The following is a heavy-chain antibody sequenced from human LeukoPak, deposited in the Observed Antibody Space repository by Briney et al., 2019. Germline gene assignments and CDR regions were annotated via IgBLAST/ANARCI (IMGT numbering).Heavy chain of an antibody. CDR2: INSDGSST. D-gene: IGHD6-13*01. V-gene: IGHV3-74*01. CDR1: GVTFGSYW. Sequence: GGSLRLSCAASGVTFGSYWMHWVRQAPGKGLVWVSRINSDGSSTSYADSVKGRFTISRDNAKNTLYLQMNSLRAEDTAVYYCARLWGIAAELDYWGQGTLVTVSS. J-gene: IGHJ4*02. CDR3: ARLWGIAAELDY.